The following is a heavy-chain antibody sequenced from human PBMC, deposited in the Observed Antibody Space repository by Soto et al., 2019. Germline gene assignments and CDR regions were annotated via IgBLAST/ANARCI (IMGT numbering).Heavy chain of an antibody. CDR3: AKDGDIVVVPAALND. V-gene: IGHV3-23*01. CDR1: GFTFSSYA. CDR2: ISGSGGST. D-gene: IGHD2-2*01. Sequence: EVQLLESGGGLVQPGGSLRLSCAASGFTFSSYAMSWVRQAPGKGLEWVSAISGSGGSTYYADSVKGRFTISRDNSKNTLYVQMNSLRAEDTAVYYCAKDGDIVVVPAALNDWGQGTLVTVSS. J-gene: IGHJ4*02.